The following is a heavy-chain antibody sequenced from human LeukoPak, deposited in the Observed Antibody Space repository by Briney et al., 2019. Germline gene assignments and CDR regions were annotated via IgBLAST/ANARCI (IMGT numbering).Heavy chain of an antibody. CDR3: ARAYTPEYYYYYMDV. D-gene: IGHD3-16*01. V-gene: IGHV3-30-3*01. J-gene: IGHJ6*03. CDR2: ISYDGSNK. Sequence: GRSLRLSCAASGFTFSSYAMHWVRQAPGKGLEWVAVISYDGSNKYYADSVKGRFTISRDNSKNTLYLQMNSLRAEDTAVYYCARAYTPEYYYYYMDVWGKGTTVTVSS. CDR1: GFTFSSYA.